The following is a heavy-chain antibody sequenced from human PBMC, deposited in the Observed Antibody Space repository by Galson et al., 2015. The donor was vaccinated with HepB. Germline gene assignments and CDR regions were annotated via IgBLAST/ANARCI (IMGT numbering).Heavy chain of an antibody. CDR1: GFSLSTSGVA. Sequence: ALVKPTQTLTLTCAFSGFSLSTSGVALGWFRQPPGKALEWLALIYWHDDKRYSPSLRGRLTITRDTSKNPVVLTVANMDPADTATYYCAHMSTTVTTGYFDPWSQGTLVTVSS. V-gene: IGHV2-5*01. CDR3: AHMSTTVTTGYFDP. CDR2: IYWHDDK. D-gene: IGHD4-11*01. J-gene: IGHJ5*02.